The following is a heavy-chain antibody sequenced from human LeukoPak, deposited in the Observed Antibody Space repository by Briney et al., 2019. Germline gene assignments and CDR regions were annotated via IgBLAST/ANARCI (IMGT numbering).Heavy chain of an antibody. J-gene: IGHJ4*02. V-gene: IGHV1-24*01. Sequence: ASVNASCKVSGYTLTELSMHWVRQAPGKGLEWMGGFDPEDGETIYAQKFQGRATMTEDTSTDTAYMELSSLRSEDTAVYYCATDLAAAEYYFDYWGQGTLVTVSS. CDR1: GYTLTELS. D-gene: IGHD6-13*01. CDR3: ATDLAAAEYYFDY. CDR2: FDPEDGET.